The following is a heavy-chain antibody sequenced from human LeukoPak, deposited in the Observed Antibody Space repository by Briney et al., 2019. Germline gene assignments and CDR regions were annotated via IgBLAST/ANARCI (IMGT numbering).Heavy chain of an antibody. Sequence: PGGSLRLSCEASGFTFCSYWMSSVREAPGKGLEWVANMKQDGSEIYYVGSVRGRFTISRDNAKNSLYLQMNSLRAEGTAVYYCARRGSYSLFDYWGPGTLVTVSS. CDR1: GFTFCSYW. D-gene: IGHD1-26*01. V-gene: IGHV3-7*01. CDR2: MKQDGSEI. CDR3: ARRGSYSLFDY. J-gene: IGHJ4*02.